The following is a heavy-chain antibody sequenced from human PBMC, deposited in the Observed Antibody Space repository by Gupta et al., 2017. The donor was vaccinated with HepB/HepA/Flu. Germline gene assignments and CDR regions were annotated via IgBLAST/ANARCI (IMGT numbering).Heavy chain of an antibody. D-gene: IGHD6-13*01. CDR2: IYSGDST. J-gene: IGHJ6*02. CDR3: GSSSWYVEYYGMEV. CDR1: GFTVSGNY. V-gene: IGHV3-66*01. Sequence: EVQLVESGGGLVQPGGSLRLSCAASGFTVSGNYMSWVRQAPGEGLEWVSLIYSGDSTYYADTVKGRFNISRDNSNNTLYLQMNSLRVEDTALYYCGSSSWYVEYYGMEVWGQGTTVTVSS.